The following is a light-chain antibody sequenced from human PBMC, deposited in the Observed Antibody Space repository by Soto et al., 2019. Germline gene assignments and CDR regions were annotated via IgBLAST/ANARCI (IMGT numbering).Light chain of an antibody. CDR1: QSVSSY. Sequence: IVLTQSPYPLSLSPGERATLSCRSSQSVSSYLAWYQQKPGQAPRLLIYDASNRATGIPARFSGSGSGTDFTLTISSLEPEDFAVYYCQQRSNWPPITFGQGTRLEIK. CDR3: QQRSNWPPIT. CDR2: DAS. J-gene: IGKJ5*01. V-gene: IGKV3-11*01.